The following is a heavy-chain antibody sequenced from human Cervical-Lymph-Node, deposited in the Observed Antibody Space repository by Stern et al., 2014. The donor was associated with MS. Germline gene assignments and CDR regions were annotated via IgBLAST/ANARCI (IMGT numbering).Heavy chain of an antibody. CDR2: ISSSSSYI. J-gene: IGHJ5*02. V-gene: IGHV3-21*01. CDR1: GFTFSSYS. D-gene: IGHD4-11*01. CDR3: ARAHDYSNPTPT. Sequence: EVQLVESGGGLVKPGGSLRLSCAASGFTFSSYSMNWVRQAPGKGLERASSISSSSSYIYYADSVKGRFTISRDNAKNSLYLQMNSLRAEDTAVYYCARAHDYSNPTPTWGQGTLVTVSS.